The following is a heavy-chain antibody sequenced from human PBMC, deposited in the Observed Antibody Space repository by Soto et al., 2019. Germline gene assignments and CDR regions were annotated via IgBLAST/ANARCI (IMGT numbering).Heavy chain of an antibody. V-gene: IGHV3-11*01. J-gene: IGHJ4*02. CDR2: ISSSGSTI. CDR1: GFTFSDYY. CDR3: ARVAPSFVIVVVTANFDY. D-gene: IGHD2-21*02. Sequence: LRLSCAASGFTFSDYYMSWIRQAPGKGLEWVSYISSSGSTIYYADSVKGRFTISRDNAKNSLYLQMNSLRAEDTAVYYCARVAPSFVIVVVTANFDYWGQGTLVTVSS.